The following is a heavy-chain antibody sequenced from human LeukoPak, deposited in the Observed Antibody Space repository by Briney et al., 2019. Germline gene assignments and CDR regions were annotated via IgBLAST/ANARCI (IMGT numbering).Heavy chain of an antibody. Sequence: PGGSLRLSCAASGFTFSDYWMHWVRQVPGKGLVRVSRINTGGSSTTYADSVKGRFTISRDNAKNTLYLQMNGLRAEDTAVYYCARSNQADDYWGQGTLVTVSS. J-gene: IGHJ4*02. D-gene: IGHD4-11*01. CDR3: ARSNQADDY. V-gene: IGHV3-74*01. CDR2: INTGGSST. CDR1: GFTFSDYW.